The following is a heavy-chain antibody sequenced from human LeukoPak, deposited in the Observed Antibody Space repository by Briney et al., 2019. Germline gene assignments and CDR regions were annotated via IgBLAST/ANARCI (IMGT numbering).Heavy chain of an antibody. D-gene: IGHD4-23*01. CDR3: ARDWRAYYGGNPDAFDI. Sequence: ASVKVSCKASGGTFSSYAISWVRQAPGHGLEWIGGIIPIFGTANYAQKFQGRVTITADESTSTAYMELSSLRSEDTAVYYCARDWRAYYGGNPDAFDIWGQGTMVTVSS. J-gene: IGHJ3*02. V-gene: IGHV1-69*01. CDR2: IIPIFGTA. CDR1: GGTFSSYA.